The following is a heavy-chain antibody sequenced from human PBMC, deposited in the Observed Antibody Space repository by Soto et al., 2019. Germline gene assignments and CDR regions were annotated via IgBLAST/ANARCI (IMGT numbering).Heavy chain of an antibody. CDR3: ARSELWWTLVRGENRNYGMDV. J-gene: IGHJ6*02. D-gene: IGHD3-10*01. Sequence: GESLKISCKGSGYSFTSYWIGWVGQMPGKGLEWVGIIYPGDSDTRYSPSFQGHVTISADKSVSTAYLQWSSLKASDTAMYYCARSELWWTLVRGENRNYGMDVWGQGTTVTVSS. CDR1: GYSFTSYW. CDR2: IYPGDSDT. V-gene: IGHV5-51*01.